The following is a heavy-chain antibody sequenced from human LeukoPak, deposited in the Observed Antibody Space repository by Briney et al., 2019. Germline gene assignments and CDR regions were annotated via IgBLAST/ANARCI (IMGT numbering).Heavy chain of an antibody. V-gene: IGHV3-53*01. J-gene: IGHJ5*02. CDR1: GITVSSNY. D-gene: IGHD3-3*01. CDR3: ARDNRVVTIFGVVTRWWFDP. Sequence: GGSLRLSCAASGITVSSNYMSWVRQAPGKGLEWVSVIYSDDRTYYADSVKGRFTLSRDKSKNTLYLQMNSLRAEDTAVYYWARDNRVVTIFGVVTRWWFDPWGQGTLVTVSS. CDR2: IYSDDRT.